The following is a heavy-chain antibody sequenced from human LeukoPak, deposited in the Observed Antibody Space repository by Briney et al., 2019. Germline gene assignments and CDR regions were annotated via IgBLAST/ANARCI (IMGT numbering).Heavy chain of an antibody. CDR3: ARGGGYSSGWEFDY. V-gene: IGHV4-30-2*01. Sequence: SETLSLTCAVSGGSISSGGYSWSWIRQPPGKGLEWIGYIYHSGSTYYNPSLKSRVTISVDRSKNQFSLKLSSVTAADTAVYYCARGGGYSSGWEFDYWGQGTLVTVSS. D-gene: IGHD6-19*01. CDR1: GGSISSGGYS. J-gene: IGHJ4*02. CDR2: IYHSGST.